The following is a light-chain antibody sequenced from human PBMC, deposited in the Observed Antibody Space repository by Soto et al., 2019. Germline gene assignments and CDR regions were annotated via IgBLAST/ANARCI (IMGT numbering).Light chain of an antibody. CDR2: GAS. CDR3: QQYSSSPYT. J-gene: IGKJ2*01. V-gene: IGKV3-20*01. CDR1: QSVSSSY. Sequence: EIVMTQSPGTLSLSPGERATLSCRASQSVSSSYLAWYQQKPGEAPRLLIYGASSRATGIPERFSGSGSGTDFTLTISRLEPEDFAAYYCQQYSSSPYTFGQGTKLEI.